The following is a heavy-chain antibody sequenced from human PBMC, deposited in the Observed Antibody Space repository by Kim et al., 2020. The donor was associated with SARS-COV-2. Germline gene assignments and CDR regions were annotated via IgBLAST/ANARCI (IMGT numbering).Heavy chain of an antibody. CDR2: IRSGGST. D-gene: IGHD2-2*01. CDR1: GFTFSSYA. Sequence: GGYLRLSCAASGFTFSSYAMSWVRQAPGKGLEWVSTIRSGGSTYYADSVKGRFTISRDTSKNTLYLQMNSLRAEDTAIYYCAKSTFPYANSSPFFDYWGQGTLVTVSS. CDR3: AKSTFPYANSSPFFDY. V-gene: IGHV3-23*01. J-gene: IGHJ4*02.